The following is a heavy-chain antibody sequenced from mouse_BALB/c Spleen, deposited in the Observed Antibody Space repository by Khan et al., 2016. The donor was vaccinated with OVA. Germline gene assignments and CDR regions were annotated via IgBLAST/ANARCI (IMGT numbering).Heavy chain of an antibody. CDR3: ARDGLIGTRYFDV. CDR1: GYTFSSYW. D-gene: IGHD4-1*01. CDR2: ILPGRGST. J-gene: IGHJ1*01. Sequence: QVQLQQSGAELMKPGASVKISCKATGYTFSSYWIEWVKQRPGHGLEWIGEILPGRGSTNYNEKFKGKATLTADTSSNTAYMQLSSLTSEASAVYYSARDGLIGTRYFDVWGAGTTVTVSS. V-gene: IGHV1-9*01.